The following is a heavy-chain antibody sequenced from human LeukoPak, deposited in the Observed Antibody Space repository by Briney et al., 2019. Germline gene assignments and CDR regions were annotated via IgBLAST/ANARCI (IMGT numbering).Heavy chain of an antibody. D-gene: IGHD3-3*01. J-gene: IGHJ4*02. CDR3: ARDAFSQNPSRRSGYCN. CDR2: ISSSSSTV. V-gene: IGHV3-48*01. Sequence: PGGSLRLSCAASGFTFSSYSVNWVRQAPGKGLEWVSYISSSSSTVYYADSVKGRFTISRDNAKNSLYLQMNSLRAEDTAVYYCARDAFSQNPSRRSGYCNWGQGTLVTVSS. CDR1: GFTFSSYS.